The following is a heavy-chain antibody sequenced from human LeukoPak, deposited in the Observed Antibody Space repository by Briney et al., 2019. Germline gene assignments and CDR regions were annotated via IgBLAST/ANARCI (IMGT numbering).Heavy chain of an antibody. Sequence: ASVKVSSKASGYTFTNYDINWVRQATGQGLEWMGWMNPNSGNTGYAQKFQGRVTMTRNTSISTAYMELSSLRSEDTAVYYCAREGASGYDDLDYWGQGTLVTVSS. CDR2: MNPNSGNT. V-gene: IGHV1-8*01. J-gene: IGHJ4*02. CDR3: AREGASGYDDLDY. D-gene: IGHD5-12*01. CDR1: GYTFTNYD.